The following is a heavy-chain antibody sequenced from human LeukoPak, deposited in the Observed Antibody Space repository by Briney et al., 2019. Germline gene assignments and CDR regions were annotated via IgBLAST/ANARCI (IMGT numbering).Heavy chain of an antibody. Sequence: SETLSLTCTVSGGSISSYYWSWIRQPPGKGLEWNGYIYYSGSTNYNPSLKSRVTISVDTSKNQFSLKLNSVTAADTAVYYCARAADAFDIWGQGTMVTVSS. CDR1: GGSISSYY. CDR2: IYYSGST. CDR3: ARAADAFDI. V-gene: IGHV4-59*01. J-gene: IGHJ3*02.